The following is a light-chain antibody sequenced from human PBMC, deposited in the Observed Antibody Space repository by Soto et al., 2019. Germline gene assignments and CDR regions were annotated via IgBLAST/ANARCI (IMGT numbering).Light chain of an antibody. J-gene: IGKJ5*01. CDR1: QDISDD. Sequence: IQMSESASRRSASVGERGTITCRASQDISDDVGWYQQTPGKAPKLLISGASRLQSGVRSRFSGSGPGAAFTLTTTSLRPEDSPTSYCLHNPNYPRTFGQRPPLQIK. V-gene: IGKV1-6*01. CDR2: GAS. CDR3: LHNPNYPRT.